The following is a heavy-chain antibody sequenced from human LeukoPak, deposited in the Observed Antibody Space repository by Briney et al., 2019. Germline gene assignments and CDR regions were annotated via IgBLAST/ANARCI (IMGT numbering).Heavy chain of an antibody. V-gene: IGHV5-51*01. D-gene: IGHD2-15*01. J-gene: IGHJ4*02. CDR1: GYSFTSYW. CDR2: IYPGNSRT. CDR3: ASFSDGKDTDFDH. Sequence: GESLKISCKGSGYSFTSYWIGWVRQMPGKGLEWMGIIYPGNSRTRYRPSLQGQVTISADKSINTAYLQWSSLKASDTAMYYCASFSDGKDTDFDHWGQGTLVTVSS.